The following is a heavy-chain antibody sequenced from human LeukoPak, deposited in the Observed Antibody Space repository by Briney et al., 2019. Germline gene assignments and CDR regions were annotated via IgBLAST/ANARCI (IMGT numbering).Heavy chain of an antibody. D-gene: IGHD6-25*01. CDR3: ARLRTATSPFDY. V-gene: IGHV5-51*01. CDR1: GSIFTTYW. J-gene: IGHJ4*02. CDR2: IYPGDSDT. Sequence: GESLKISCKGSGSIFTTYWIGWVRQMPGKGLEWMGIIYPGDSDTRYSPSLQGQVTMSVDKSISTAYLQWSSLKASDTAMYYCARLRTATSPFDYWGQGTLVTVSS.